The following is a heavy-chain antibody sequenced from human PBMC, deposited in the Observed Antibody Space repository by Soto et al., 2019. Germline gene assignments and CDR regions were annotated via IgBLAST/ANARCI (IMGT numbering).Heavy chain of an antibody. CDR1: GGSISSGGYY. CDR2: IYYSGST. J-gene: IGHJ4*02. V-gene: IGHV4-31*03. CDR3: VRSFGVAAAGLFAY. Sequence: QVQLQESGPGLVKPSQTLSLTCTVSGGSISSGGYYWSWIRQHPGKGLEWIGYIYYSGSTYYNPLLLSRVISSVDTSKNHFSLKLSSVTAADTAVYYCVRSFGVAAAGLFAYWGKGILFTVSS. D-gene: IGHD6-13*01.